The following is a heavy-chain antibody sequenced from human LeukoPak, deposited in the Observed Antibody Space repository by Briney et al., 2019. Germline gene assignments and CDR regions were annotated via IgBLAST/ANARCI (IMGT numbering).Heavy chain of an antibody. CDR3: AKRGIVIRAVIIIGFHKEAYYFDS. J-gene: IGHJ4*02. CDR1: GITLSNYG. CDR2: ISERGGST. D-gene: IGHD3-10*01. V-gene: IGHV3-23*01. Sequence: PGGSLRLSCVVSGITLSNYGMSWVRQAPGKGLEWVSGISERGGSTNYADSVKGRFIISRDTSKNTVYLQMNSLRVEDTAVYFCAKRGIVIRAVIIIGFHKEAYYFDSWGQGILVTVSS.